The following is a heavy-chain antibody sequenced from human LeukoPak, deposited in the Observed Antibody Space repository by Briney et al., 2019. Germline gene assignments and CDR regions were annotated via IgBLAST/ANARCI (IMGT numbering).Heavy chain of an antibody. CDR3: SRESGPFSPFGF. CDR2: INHSGST. CDR1: GGSISSYY. D-gene: IGHD1-26*01. J-gene: IGHJ4*02. Sequence: SETLSLTCTVSGGSISSYYWSWIRQPPGKGLEWIGEINHSGSTNYNPSLKSRVSISVDSSKNQFSLKVSSVTAADTAVYYCSRESGPFSPFGFWGQGTLVSVHS. V-gene: IGHV4-34*01.